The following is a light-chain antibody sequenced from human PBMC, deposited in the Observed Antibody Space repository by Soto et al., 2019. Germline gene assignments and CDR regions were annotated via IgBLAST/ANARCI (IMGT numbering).Light chain of an antibody. CDR3: QQLNSYPIT. CDR2: AAS. V-gene: IGKV1-9*01. CDR1: QGISSY. Sequence: DIQLTQSPSFLSASVGDRVTITCRASQGISSYLAWYQQKPGKAPKLLIYAASTLLSGVPSRFSGSGSGTEFTLTISSLQPEDFATDYCQQLNSYPITFGQGTKLEIK. J-gene: IGKJ2*01.